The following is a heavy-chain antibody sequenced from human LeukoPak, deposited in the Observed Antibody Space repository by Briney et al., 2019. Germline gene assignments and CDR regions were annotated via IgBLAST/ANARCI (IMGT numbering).Heavy chain of an antibody. CDR1: GGTFSSYA. V-gene: IGHV1-69*04. CDR2: IIPIFGIA. J-gene: IGHJ5*02. CDR3: ARDRSPVEMATIGGWFDP. D-gene: IGHD5-24*01. Sequence: ASVKVSCKASGGTFSSYAISWVRQAPGQGLEWMGRIIPIFGIANYAQKFQGSVTITADKSTSTAYMELSSLRSEDTAVYYCARDRSPVEMATIGGWFDPWGQGTLVTVSS.